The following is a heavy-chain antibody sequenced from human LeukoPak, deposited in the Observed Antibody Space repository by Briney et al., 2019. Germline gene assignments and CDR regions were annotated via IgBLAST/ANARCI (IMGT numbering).Heavy chain of an antibody. D-gene: IGHD2-8*01. CDR3: ARENWAVLAFDI. Sequence: PSETLSLTCAVYGGSFSGYYWSWIRQPPGKGLEWIGEINHSGSTNYNPSLKSRVTISVDTSKNQFSLKLSSVTAEDTAVYYCARENWAVLAFDIWSQGTMVTVSS. J-gene: IGHJ3*02. CDR1: GGSFSGYY. CDR2: INHSGST. V-gene: IGHV4-34*01.